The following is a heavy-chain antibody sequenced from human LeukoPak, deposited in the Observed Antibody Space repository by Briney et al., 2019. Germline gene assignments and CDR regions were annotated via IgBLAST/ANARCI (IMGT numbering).Heavy chain of an antibody. V-gene: IGHV3-11*01. J-gene: IGHJ6*03. D-gene: IGHD3-10*01. Sequence: GGSLRLSCAASGVTFSDYYMSWIRQAPGKGLEWVSYISSSGSTIYYADSVKGRFTISRDNAKNSLYLQMNSLRAEDTAVYYCARDEDGSGSYYNHYYYYYYYMDVWGKGTTVTVSS. CDR3: ARDEDGSGSYYNHYYYYYYYMDV. CDR1: GVTFSDYY. CDR2: ISSSGSTI.